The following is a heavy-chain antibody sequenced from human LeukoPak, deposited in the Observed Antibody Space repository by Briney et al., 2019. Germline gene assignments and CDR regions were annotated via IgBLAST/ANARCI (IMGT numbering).Heavy chain of an antibody. CDR3: AREGRNIAARPLFDY. V-gene: IGHV1-46*01. Sequence: GASVKASCKASGYTFTSYYMHWVRQAPGQGLEWMGIINPSGGSTSYAQKFQGRVTMTRDTSTSTVYMELSSLRSEDTAVYYCAREGRNIAARPLFDYWGQGTLVTVSS. CDR2: INPSGGST. D-gene: IGHD6-6*01. J-gene: IGHJ4*02. CDR1: GYTFTSYY.